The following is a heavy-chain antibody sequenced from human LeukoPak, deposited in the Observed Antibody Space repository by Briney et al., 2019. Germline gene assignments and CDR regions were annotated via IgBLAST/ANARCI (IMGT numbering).Heavy chain of an antibody. D-gene: IGHD5-18*01. CDR1: GFTFSGSA. Sequence: PGGSLRLSCAASGFTFSGSAMHWVRQAPGKGLEWVAVISYDGSNKYYADSVKGRFTISRDNSKNTLYLQMNSLRAEDTAVYYCAKDISLVTGYSYGFYFDYWGQGTLVTVSS. V-gene: IGHV3-30*04. CDR2: ISYDGSNK. J-gene: IGHJ4*02. CDR3: AKDISLVTGYSYGFYFDY.